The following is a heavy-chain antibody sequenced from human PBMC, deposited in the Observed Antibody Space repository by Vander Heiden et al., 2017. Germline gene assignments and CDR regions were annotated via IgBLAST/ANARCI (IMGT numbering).Heavy chain of an antibody. D-gene: IGHD2-8*02. Sequence: QVQLVQSGAEVKKPGASVKVSCKASGYTFTNYDINSVRQATGQGLEWMGWMNPYSGETGYAEKFQGRVTMTRITSISTAYMELSSLTSEDTAVYYCARFPYCAGSDCYSGGIGGDFWGQGTLVTVSS. CDR3: ARFPYCAGSDCYSGGIGGDF. CDR2: MNPYSGET. V-gene: IGHV1-8*01. CDR1: GYTFTNYD. J-gene: IGHJ4*02.